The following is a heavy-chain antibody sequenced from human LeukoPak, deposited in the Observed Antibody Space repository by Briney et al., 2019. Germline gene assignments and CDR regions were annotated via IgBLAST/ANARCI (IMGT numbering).Heavy chain of an antibody. CDR2: IRSKANNYAT. D-gene: IGHD5-12*01. CDR3: TRRGDYSGDDYWGIDY. J-gene: IGHJ4*02. V-gene: IGHV3-73*01. Sequence: PGGSLRLSCAASGFIFSSSAMHWVRQASGEGLEWVGRIRSKANNYATAYAASVNGRFTISRDDSKKMVYLQMSSLKTEDTAVYFCTRRGDYSGDDYWGIDYWGQGILVTVSS. CDR1: GFIFSSSA.